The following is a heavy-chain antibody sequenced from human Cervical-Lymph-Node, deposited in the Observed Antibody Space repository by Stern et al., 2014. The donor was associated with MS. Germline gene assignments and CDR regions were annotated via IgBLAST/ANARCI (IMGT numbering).Heavy chain of an antibody. V-gene: IGHV1-69*01. CDR2: IIPIFNTA. J-gene: IGHJ4*02. CDR3: AREGTETAVAAFDL. CDR1: GGTFSSHS. Sequence: VQLVQSGAEVRKPGSSVKVSCKASGGTFSSHSFSWVRQAPGQGLEWMGQIIPIFNTANYAQKFQGRVTMTADGSTSTAYMELSSLRSEDTAVYYCAREGTETAVAAFDLWGQGTLVTVSS. D-gene: IGHD6-19*01.